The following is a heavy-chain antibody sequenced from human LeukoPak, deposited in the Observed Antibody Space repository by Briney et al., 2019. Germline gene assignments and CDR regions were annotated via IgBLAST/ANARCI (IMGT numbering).Heavy chain of an antibody. Sequence: GGSLRLSCTTSGFTFGTSTLTWVRQAPGKGLEGASTINSNGGSTYYASSVKGRFTISRDNSRNTLYLRMSSLRAEDTAVYYCARVDTMIAHYGMDVWGQGTTVTVSS. CDR1: GFTFGTST. V-gene: IGHV3-23*01. CDR2: INSNGGST. J-gene: IGHJ6*02. CDR3: ARVDTMIAHYGMDV. D-gene: IGHD3-22*01.